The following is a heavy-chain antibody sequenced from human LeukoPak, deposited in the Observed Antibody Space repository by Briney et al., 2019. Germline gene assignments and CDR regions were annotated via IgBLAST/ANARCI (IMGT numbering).Heavy chain of an antibody. CDR1: GGTFSSYA. V-gene: IGHV1-8*02. Sequence: ASVKVSCTASGGTFSSYAINWVRQATGQGLEWVGWMNPNSGSTGYAQKFQGRVTMTRNIFMSTAYMELSSLRSEDTAVYYCARDYGGNSGWFDPWGQGTLVTVSS. D-gene: IGHD4-23*01. J-gene: IGHJ5*02. CDR2: MNPNSGST. CDR3: ARDYGGNSGWFDP.